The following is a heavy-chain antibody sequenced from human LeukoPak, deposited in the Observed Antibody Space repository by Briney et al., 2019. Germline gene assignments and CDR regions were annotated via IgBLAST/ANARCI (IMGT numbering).Heavy chain of an antibody. V-gene: IGHV3-33*01. D-gene: IGHD6-19*01. J-gene: IGHJ3*02. CDR3: ARDGGWDAFDI. CDR2: IWYDGSNK. CDR1: GFTFSSYG. Sequence: GGSLRLSCAASGFTFSSYGMHWVRQAPGKGLEWVAVIWYDGSNKYYADSVKGRFTISRDNSKNTLYLQMNSLRAEDTAVYYCARDGGWDAFDIWGQGTMVTVSS.